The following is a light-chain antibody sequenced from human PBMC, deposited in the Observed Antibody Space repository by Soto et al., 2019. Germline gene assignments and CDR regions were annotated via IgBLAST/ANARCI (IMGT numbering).Light chain of an antibody. CDR2: EVS. J-gene: IGLJ1*01. Sequence: QSALTQPPSVSGSPGQSVTLSCTGTSTDFVSYNRVSWYQQPPGTAPKLMIYEVSNRPSGVPNRFSGSKSGNTAALTISGLQAADEADYYCSLYTSDNAYVFGTGTKLTVL. CDR1: STDFVSYNR. V-gene: IGLV2-18*01. CDR3: SLYTSDNAYV.